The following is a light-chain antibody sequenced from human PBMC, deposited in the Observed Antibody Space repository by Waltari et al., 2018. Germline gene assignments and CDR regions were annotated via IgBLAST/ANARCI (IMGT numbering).Light chain of an antibody. V-gene: IGKV1-9*01. CDR1: QGISSY. CDR2: AAS. J-gene: IGKJ2*01. Sequence: TCRARQGISSYLAWYEHRPGKAPKRLIFAASTLHTGFPSRFRGRESVTDFTPTISSLQTEDSATYYCQQLKRYPYTFGQGTKLEIK. CDR3: QQLKRYPYT.